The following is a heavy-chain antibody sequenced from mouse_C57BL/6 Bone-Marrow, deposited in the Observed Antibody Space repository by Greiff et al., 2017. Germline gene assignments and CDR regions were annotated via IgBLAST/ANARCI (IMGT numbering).Heavy chain of an antibody. Sequence: QVQLKQPGAELVKPGASVKLSCKASGYTFTNYWMHWVKQRPGQGLEWIGMMHPNGGSPDYNEKFKSEATLSVDKSSRTAYMELRSLTSEDSAVDYCGRAYYYDDYTMDYWGQGTSVTVSS. CDR2: MHPNGGSP. D-gene: IGHD2-4*01. J-gene: IGHJ4*01. CDR1: GYTFTNYW. V-gene: IGHV1-64*01. CDR3: GRAYYYDDYTMDY.